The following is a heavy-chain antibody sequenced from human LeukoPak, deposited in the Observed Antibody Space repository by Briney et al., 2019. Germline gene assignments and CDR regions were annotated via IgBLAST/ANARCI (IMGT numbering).Heavy chain of an antibody. CDR3: TRLVTDTGSFFDY. CDR1: GYTFTNYY. Sequence: ASVKVSCKASGYTFTNYYMHWVRQAPGQGLEWMGIINPSGGSTNYAQKFQGRVTMTRDTSTSTVYMELSSLRCEDTAVYYCTRLVTDTGSFFDYWGQGTLVTVSS. D-gene: IGHD1-26*01. V-gene: IGHV1-46*01. CDR2: INPSGGST. J-gene: IGHJ4*02.